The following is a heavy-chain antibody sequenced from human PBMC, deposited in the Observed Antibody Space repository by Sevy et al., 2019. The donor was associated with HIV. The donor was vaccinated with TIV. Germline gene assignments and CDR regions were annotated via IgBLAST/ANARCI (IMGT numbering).Heavy chain of an antibody. V-gene: IGHV1-18*04. Sequence: ASVKVSCKASGYTFTSYGISWVRQAPGQGLEWMGWISAYNGNTNYAQTLQGRVTMTTDTSTSTAYMELRSLRSDDTAVYYCAISQHDYGDYGAFDIWGQGTMVTVSS. CDR2: ISAYNGNT. CDR3: AISQHDYGDYGAFDI. CDR1: GYTFTSYG. J-gene: IGHJ3*02. D-gene: IGHD4-17*01.